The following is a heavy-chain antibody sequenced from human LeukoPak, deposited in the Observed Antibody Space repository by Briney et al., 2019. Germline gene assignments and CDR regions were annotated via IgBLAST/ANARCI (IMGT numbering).Heavy chain of an antibody. J-gene: IGHJ4*02. CDR2: ITWYGGPT. CDR1: GFTFVYYI. CDR3: AKDDTGSLDD. V-gene: IGHV3-43*01. Sequence: GGSLRLSCAASGFTFVYYIMHWVRQAPGKGLEWVSPITWYGGPTYYTESVKGRFTNYRDNSKNSLYLQMNSLRTEDTAFYYCAKDDTGSLDDWGQGTLVTVSS. D-gene: IGHD5-12*01.